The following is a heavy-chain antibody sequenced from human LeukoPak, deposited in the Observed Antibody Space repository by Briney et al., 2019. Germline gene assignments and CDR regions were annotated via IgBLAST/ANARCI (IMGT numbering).Heavy chain of an antibody. CDR2: IYYRGST. CDR1: GGSINNYY. Sequence: SETLSLTCTVSGGSINNYYWSWIRQPPGKGLEWIGNIYYRGSTNYNPSLKSRVTFSVDTSKNQFSLKLNSVTAADTAVYYCARGGDYGDLRYFDYWGQGTLVTVSS. V-gene: IGHV4-59*01. D-gene: IGHD4-17*01. J-gene: IGHJ4*02. CDR3: ARGGDYGDLRYFDY.